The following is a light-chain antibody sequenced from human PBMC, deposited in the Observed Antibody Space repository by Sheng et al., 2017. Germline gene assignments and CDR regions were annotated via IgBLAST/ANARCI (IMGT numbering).Light chain of an antibody. CDR1: QRVNGDY. V-gene: IGKV3-20*01. Sequence: EIVLTQSPGTLSLSPGETATLSCRASQRVNGDYLAWYQQQPGQPPRLLIYGAFNRAGGIPDRFSGGGSGTDFTLTISRLEPGDFVVYYCQQYSSSPRTFGQGTKVEI. CDR2: GAF. J-gene: IGKJ1*01. CDR3: QQYSSSPRT.